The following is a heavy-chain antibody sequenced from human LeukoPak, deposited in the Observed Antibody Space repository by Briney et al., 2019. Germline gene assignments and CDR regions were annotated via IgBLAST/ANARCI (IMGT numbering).Heavy chain of an antibody. J-gene: IGHJ6*04. CDR3: AELGITMIGGV. CDR1: GFTFSNYG. CDR2: ISGSAATI. Sequence: PGGSLRLSCAASGFTFSNYGMTWVGRAPGKGLEWFSSISGSAATISYAESVKGRFTISRENAKNSLYLQMNSLRAEDTAVYYCAELGITMIGGVWGKGTTVTISS. D-gene: IGHD3-10*02. V-gene: IGHV3-23*01.